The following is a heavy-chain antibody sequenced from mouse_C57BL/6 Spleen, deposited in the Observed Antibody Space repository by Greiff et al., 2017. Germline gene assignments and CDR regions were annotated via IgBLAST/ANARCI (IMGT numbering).Heavy chain of an antibody. CDR1: GYTFNSYW. D-gene: IGHD1-1*01. J-gene: IGHJ2*01. V-gene: IGHV1-55*01. CDR3: AITTVVVGPFDY. Sequence: VQLQQPGAELVQPGASVKMSCKASGYTFNSYWINWVKQRPGQGLEWIGDIYHGSGSTNYNEKFKGKATLTVDTSSSTAYMQLISLTSEDSAVYYCAITTVVVGPFDYWGQGTTLTVPS. CDR2: IYHGSGST.